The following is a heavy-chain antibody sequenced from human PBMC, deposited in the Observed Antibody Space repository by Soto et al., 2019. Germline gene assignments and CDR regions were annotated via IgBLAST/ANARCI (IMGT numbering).Heavy chain of an antibody. Sequence: PGGSLRLSCAASGITFSNYVMNWVRQAPGKGLEWVSTISVGGDTRHYADPVKGRFTISRDDLKNTFYLHMNRLRADDTAVYYCAKYLDHCSGDTCCRWFDPWGQGTLVTVSS. CDR1: GITFSNYV. CDR2: ISVGGDTR. CDR3: AKYLDHCSGDTCCRWFDP. V-gene: IGHV3-23*01. D-gene: IGHD2-15*01. J-gene: IGHJ5*02.